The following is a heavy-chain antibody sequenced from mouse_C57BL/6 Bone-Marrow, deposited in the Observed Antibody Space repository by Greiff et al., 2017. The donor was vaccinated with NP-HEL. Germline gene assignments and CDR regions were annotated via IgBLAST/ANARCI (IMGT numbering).Heavy chain of an antibody. J-gene: IGHJ1*03. CDR1: GYTFTDYY. Sequence: VKLMESGAELVKPGASVKISCKASGYTFTDYYINWVKQRPGQGLEWIGKIGPGSGSTYYNEKFKGKATLTADKSSSTAYMQLSSLTSEDSAVYFCARAPITTVVATRGFDVWGTGTTVTVSS. CDR3: ARAPITTVVATRGFDV. D-gene: IGHD1-1*01. CDR2: IGPGSGST. V-gene: IGHV1-77*01.